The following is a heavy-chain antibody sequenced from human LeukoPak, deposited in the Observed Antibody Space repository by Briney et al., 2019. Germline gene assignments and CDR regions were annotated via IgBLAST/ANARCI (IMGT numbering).Heavy chain of an antibody. J-gene: IGHJ4*02. V-gene: IGHV1-2*02. Sequence: ASGKVSCKASGYTFTGYYMHWVRQAPGHGLEWMGGINPNCGGTKYARKFQGRVTMTRATSISTAYMELCRLRSDDTGAYHCARDKRATFLGYFDYWGQGTLVTVSS. CDR1: GYTFTGYY. D-gene: IGHD5-24*01. CDR3: ARDKRATFLGYFDY. CDR2: INPNCGGT.